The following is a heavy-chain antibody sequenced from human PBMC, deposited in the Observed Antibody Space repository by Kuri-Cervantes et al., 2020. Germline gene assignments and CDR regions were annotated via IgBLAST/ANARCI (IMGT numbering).Heavy chain of an antibody. CDR1: GGSISSYY. V-gene: IGHV4-59*01. Sequence: SETLSLTCTVSGGSISSYYWSWIRQPPGKGLEWIGYIYYSGTTNYNPSLKSRVTISVDTSKNQFSLKLSSVTAADTAVYYCARVSSSWYQNFDYWGQGTLVTVSS. CDR3: ARVSSSWYQNFDY. J-gene: IGHJ4*02. D-gene: IGHD6-13*01. CDR2: IYYSGTT.